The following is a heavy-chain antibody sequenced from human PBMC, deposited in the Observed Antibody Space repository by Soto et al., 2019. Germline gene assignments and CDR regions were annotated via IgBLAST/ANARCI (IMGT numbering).Heavy chain of an antibody. Sequence: GGSLRLSCAASGFMFTRSTMNLVRQAPGKGLQWVASITSASDYIFYADSVKGRFTISRDNAKNSLYLQMNSLRAEDTAVYYCAGVGTGSSTPLDIWGQGTMVTVSS. J-gene: IGHJ3*02. CDR3: AGVGTGSSTPLDI. CDR2: ITSASDYI. CDR1: GFMFTRST. V-gene: IGHV3-21*01. D-gene: IGHD3-9*01.